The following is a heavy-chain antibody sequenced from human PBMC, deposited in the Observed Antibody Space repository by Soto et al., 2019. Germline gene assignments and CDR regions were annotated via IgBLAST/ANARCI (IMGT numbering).Heavy chain of an antibody. CDR3: ARDKYCSGGSCRKNWFDP. Sequence: PSETLSLTCTVSGGSISSSYWSWIRQTPGKGLEWLAYIYDDGSANYNPSLKSRATIPLDMSKNQFSLKLTSVTAADTAVYYCARDKYCSGGSCRKNWFDPWGQGTLVTVS. D-gene: IGHD2-15*01. J-gene: IGHJ5*02. V-gene: IGHV4-59*01. CDR1: GGSISSSY. CDR2: IYDDGSA.